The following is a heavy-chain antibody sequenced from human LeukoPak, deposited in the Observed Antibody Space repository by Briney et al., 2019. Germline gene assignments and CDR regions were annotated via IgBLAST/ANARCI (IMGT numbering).Heavy chain of an antibody. CDR1: GGSFSGYY. J-gene: IGHJ6*03. Sequence: SETLSLTCAVYGGSFSGYYWTWIRQPPGKGLEWIGEINHSGSTNYNPSLKSRVTISVDTSKNQFSLKLSSVTAADTAVYYCARGFSGYYDFWSGYPAPGYYMDVWGKGTTVTVSS. D-gene: IGHD3-3*01. CDR2: INHSGST. CDR3: ARGFSGYYDFWSGYPAPGYYMDV. V-gene: IGHV4-34*01.